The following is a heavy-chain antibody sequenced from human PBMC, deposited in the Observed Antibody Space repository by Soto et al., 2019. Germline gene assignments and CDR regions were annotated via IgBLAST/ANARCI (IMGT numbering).Heavy chain of an antibody. D-gene: IGHD3-16*02. Sequence: PGGSLRLSCAASGFTVSSNYMSWVRQAPGKGLEWVSVIYYGGRNKYYADSVKGRFTISRDNSKNTLYLQMNSLRAEDTAVYYCARGPVNYDYVWGSYRYIASWFDPWGQGTLVTVSS. V-gene: IGHV3-66*02. J-gene: IGHJ5*02. CDR2: IYYGGRNK. CDR1: GFTVSSNY. CDR3: ARGPVNYDYVWGSYRYIASWFDP.